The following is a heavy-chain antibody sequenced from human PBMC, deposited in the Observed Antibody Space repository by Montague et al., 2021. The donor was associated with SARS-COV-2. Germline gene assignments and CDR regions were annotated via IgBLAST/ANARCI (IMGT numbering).Heavy chain of an antibody. CDR1: SGSINGYY. V-gene: IGHV4-59*01. CDR2: IYHTGST. J-gene: IGHJ5*02. CDR3: ARDLSRAFCEGSSCYSENWFDP. Sequence: SETLSLTCIVSSGSINGYYWSWIRQSPGKGLEWIGSIYHTGSTVYNPSLRSRVIILIETSKNQFSLKMTSVTTADRAVYFCARDLSRAFCEGSSCYSENWFDPWGKGTLVTVSS. D-gene: IGHD2-21*01.